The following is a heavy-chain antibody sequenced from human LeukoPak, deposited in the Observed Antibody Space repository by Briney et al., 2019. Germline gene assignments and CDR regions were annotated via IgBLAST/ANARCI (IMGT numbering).Heavy chain of an antibody. CDR1: GFTFSSYG. CDR2: ISYDGSNK. CDR3: AKVAGGWYPSFDY. Sequence: GGSLRLSCAASGFTFSSYGMHWVRQAPGKGLEWVAVISYDGSNKYYADSVKGRFTISRDNSKNTLYLQMNSLRAEDTAVYYCAKVAGGWYPSFDYWGQGTLVTVSS. D-gene: IGHD6-19*01. V-gene: IGHV3-30*18. J-gene: IGHJ4*02.